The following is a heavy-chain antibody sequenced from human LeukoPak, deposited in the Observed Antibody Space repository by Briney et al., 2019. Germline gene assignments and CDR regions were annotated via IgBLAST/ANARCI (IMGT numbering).Heavy chain of an antibody. CDR1: GLNFDDYP. V-gene: IGHV3-9*01. CDR3: AKSPRIGYKFYGMDV. D-gene: IGHD5-12*01. Sequence: GRALRLCCSSSGLNFDDYPMHSVRQAPGKGVGWVSGTSLHSASIGYADSVKGRFTISRDNAKNSLYLQMNSLRAEDTALYYCAKSPRIGYKFYGMDVWGQGTTVTVSS. J-gene: IGHJ6*02. CDR2: TSLHSASI.